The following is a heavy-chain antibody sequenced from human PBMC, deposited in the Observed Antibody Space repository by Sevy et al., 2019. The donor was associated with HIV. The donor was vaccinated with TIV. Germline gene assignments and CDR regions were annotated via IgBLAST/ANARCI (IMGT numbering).Heavy chain of an antibody. CDR2: ISYDGSNK. V-gene: IGHV3-30-3*01. Sequence: GGSLRLSCAASGFTFSSYAMHWVRQAPGKGLEWVAVISYDGSNKYYADSVKGRFTISRDNSKNMLYLQMNSLRAEDTAVYYCARTQPVRFLEWLNWFDPWGQGTLVTVSS. D-gene: IGHD3-3*01. CDR1: GFTFSSYA. J-gene: IGHJ5*02. CDR3: ARTQPVRFLEWLNWFDP.